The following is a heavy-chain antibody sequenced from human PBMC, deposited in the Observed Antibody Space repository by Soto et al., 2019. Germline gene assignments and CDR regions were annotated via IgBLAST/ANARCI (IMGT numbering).Heavy chain of an antibody. CDR1: GFTFSSYA. CDR3: AKLKPGIVLMVYAFDY. Sequence: HPGGSLSLSCAASGFTFSSYAMSWVRQAPGKGLEWVSAISGSGGSTYYADSVKGRFTISRDNSKNTLYLQMNSLRAEDTAVYYCAKLKPGIVLMVYAFDYWGQGTLVTVSS. D-gene: IGHD2-8*01. V-gene: IGHV3-23*01. CDR2: ISGSGGST. J-gene: IGHJ4*02.